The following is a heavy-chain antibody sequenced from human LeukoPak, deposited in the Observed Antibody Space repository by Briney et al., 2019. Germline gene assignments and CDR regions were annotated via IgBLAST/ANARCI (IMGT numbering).Heavy chain of an antibody. V-gene: IGHV4-59*08. CDR1: GGSTNTYF. D-gene: IGHD3-10*01. Sequence: PSETLSLTCSVSGGSTNTYFWSWIRQPPGRGLEWVGYMYYSGSSNYNPSLKSRATISVDTSKNQFSLRLNSVTAADTAVYYCARHIGWGVGRFDYWGQGNLVTVSA. J-gene: IGHJ4*02. CDR3: ARHIGWGVGRFDY. CDR2: MYYSGSS.